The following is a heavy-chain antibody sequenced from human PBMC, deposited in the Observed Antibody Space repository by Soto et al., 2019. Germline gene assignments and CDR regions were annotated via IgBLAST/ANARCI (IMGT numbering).Heavy chain of an antibody. CDR2: IWYDGSNK. V-gene: IGHV3-33*01. Sequence: PGGSLRLSCAAFGFTFSSYGMHWVRQAPGKGLEWVAVIWYDGSNKYYADSVKGRFTISRDNSKNTLYLQMNSLRAEDTAVYYCASSLYYGSGSSPGYWGQGTLVTVS. CDR1: GFTFSSYG. CDR3: ASSLYYGSGSSPGY. D-gene: IGHD3-10*01. J-gene: IGHJ4*02.